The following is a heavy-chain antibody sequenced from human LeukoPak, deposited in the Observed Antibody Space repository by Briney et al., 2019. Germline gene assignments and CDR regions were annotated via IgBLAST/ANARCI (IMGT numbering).Heavy chain of an antibody. CDR1: GDSDSSNSAA. J-gene: IGHJ4*02. CDR3: ARYVLLWFGEVREADY. V-gene: IGHV6-1*01. CDR2: TYYRSKWYN. Sequence: SQTLSLTCAISGDSDSSNSAAWNWIRQSPSRGLEWLGRTYYRSKWYNDYAVSVKSRITINPDTSKNQFSLQLNSVTPEDTAVYYCARYVLLWFGEVREADYWGQGTLVTVSS. D-gene: IGHD3-10*01.